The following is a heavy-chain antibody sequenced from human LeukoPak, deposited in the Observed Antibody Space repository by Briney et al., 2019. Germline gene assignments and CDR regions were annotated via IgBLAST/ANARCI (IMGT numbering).Heavy chain of an antibody. J-gene: IGHJ4*02. CDR2: IYYSGST. V-gene: IGHV4-30-4*01. CDR1: GGSISSGDYY. CDR3: ARYYYGSGSYQWFDY. D-gene: IGHD3-10*01. Sequence: KASETLSLTCTVSGGSISSGDYYWSWIRQPPGKGLGWIGYIYYSGSTYYNPSLKSRVNISVDTSKNQFSLKLSSVTAADTAVYYCARYYYGSGSYQWFDYWGQGTLVTVSS.